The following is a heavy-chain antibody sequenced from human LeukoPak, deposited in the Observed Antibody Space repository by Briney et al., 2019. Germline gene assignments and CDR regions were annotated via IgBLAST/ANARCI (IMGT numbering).Heavy chain of an antibody. CDR2: VWSDGSNR. CDR1: GFTFNTYG. V-gene: IGHV3-33*01. Sequence: GGSLRLSCAASGFTFNTYGMHWVRQAPGKGVEWIAVVWSDGSNRFYADSVEGRFTISRDNSKNTLYLQMNSLRAEDTAVYYCARAGVGDGGNAYYFDYWGQGTLVTVSS. D-gene: IGHD4-23*01. CDR3: ARAGVGDGGNAYYFDY. J-gene: IGHJ4*02.